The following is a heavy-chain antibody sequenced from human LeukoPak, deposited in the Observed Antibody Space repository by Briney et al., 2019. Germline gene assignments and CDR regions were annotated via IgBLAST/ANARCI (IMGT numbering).Heavy chain of an antibody. CDR3: ARGGNYFGY. Sequence: GGSLRLSCAASGFTFSNYNMNWVRQAPGKGLEGLEWVSYISGSGSTIYYADSVKGRFTISRDNAKNSLYLQMNSLRAEDTAIYYCARGGNYFGYWGQGTLVTVSS. D-gene: IGHD2-15*01. J-gene: IGHJ4*02. CDR1: GFTFSNYN. V-gene: IGHV3-48*04. CDR2: ISGSGSTI.